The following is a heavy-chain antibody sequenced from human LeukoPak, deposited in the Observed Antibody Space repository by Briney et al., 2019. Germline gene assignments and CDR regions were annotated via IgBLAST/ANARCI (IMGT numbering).Heavy chain of an antibody. D-gene: IGHD5-12*01. J-gene: IGHJ4*02. V-gene: IGHV3-21*04. CDR2: ISSSSSYI. Sequence: GGSLRLSCAASGFTFSSYSMNWVRQAPGKGLEWVSSISSSSSYIYYADSVKGRFTISRDNAKNSLYLQMNSLRAEDTALYYCAKEKSSGYDFDYWGQGTLVTVSS. CDR3: AKEKSSGYDFDY. CDR1: GFTFSSYS.